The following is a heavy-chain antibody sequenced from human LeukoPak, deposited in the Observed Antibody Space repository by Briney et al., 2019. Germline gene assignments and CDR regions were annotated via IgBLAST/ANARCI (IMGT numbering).Heavy chain of an antibody. CDR2: INHSGST. CDR3: ARLSRVTAIPHGYYYGMDV. D-gene: IGHD2-21*02. V-gene: IGHV4-34*01. Sequence: SETLSLTCAVYGGSFSGYYWSWIRQPPGKGLEWIGEINHSGSTNYNPSLKSRVTISVDASKNQFSLKLSSVTAADTVVYYCARLSRVTAIPHGYYYGMDVWGQGTTVTVSS. J-gene: IGHJ6*02. CDR1: GGSFSGYY.